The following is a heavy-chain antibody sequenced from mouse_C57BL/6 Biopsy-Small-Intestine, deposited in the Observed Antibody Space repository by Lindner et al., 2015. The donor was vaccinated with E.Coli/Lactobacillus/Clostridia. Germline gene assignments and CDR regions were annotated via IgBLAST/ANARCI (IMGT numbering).Heavy chain of an antibody. Sequence: VQLQESGAELVTPGASVKMSCKASGYTFTTYPIEWMKQSHGQSLEWIGNFHPYNDDTKYNEEFKYKATLTVEKSSSTVYLELSRLTSDDSAVYYCARGGVLTAYFDYWGQGTTLTVSS. CDR1: GYTFTTYP. CDR2: FHPYNDDT. V-gene: IGHV1-47*01. D-gene: IGHD2-14*01. J-gene: IGHJ2*01. CDR3: ARGGVLTAYFDY.